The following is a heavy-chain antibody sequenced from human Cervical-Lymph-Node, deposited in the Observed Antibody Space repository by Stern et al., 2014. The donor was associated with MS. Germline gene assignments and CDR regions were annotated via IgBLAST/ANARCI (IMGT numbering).Heavy chain of an antibody. D-gene: IGHD6-6*01. CDR1: GGSISGFY. CDR2: IYASGST. J-gene: IGHJ4*02. V-gene: IGHV4-4*07. Sequence: QLQLQESGPGLVKPSETLSLACTVSGGSISGFYWSWIRQPAGKGLEWIGRIYASGSTDQNPSLKSRGTMSVDTSRNQFSLKLRSVTAADTAVYYCARDLRSDYSSSGFDYWGQGTLVTVSS. CDR3: ARDLRSDYSSSGFDY.